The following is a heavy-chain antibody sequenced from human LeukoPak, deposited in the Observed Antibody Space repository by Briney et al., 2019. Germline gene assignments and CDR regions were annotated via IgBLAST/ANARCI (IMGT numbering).Heavy chain of an antibody. CDR1: GGSFSGYY. CDR2: INHSGST. CDR3: ARDVRDPEIDY. D-gene: IGHD2-8*01. V-gene: IGHV4-34*01. J-gene: IGHJ4*02. Sequence: PSETLSLTCAVYGGSFSGYYWSWIRQPPGKGLEWIGEINHSGSTNYNPSLKSRVTISVDTSKNQFSLKLSSVTAADTAVYYCARDVRDPEIDYWGQGTLVTVSS.